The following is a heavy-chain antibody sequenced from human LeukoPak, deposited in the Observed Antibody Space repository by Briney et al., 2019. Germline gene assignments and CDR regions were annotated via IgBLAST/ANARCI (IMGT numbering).Heavy chain of an antibody. CDR2: ISGSGGST. CDR1: GFTFSSYA. V-gene: IGHV3-23*01. CDR3: AKVTSDYVYYYGMDV. Sequence: PGGSLRLSCAASGFTFSSYAVSWVRQAPGKGLEWVSAISGSGGSTYYADSVKGRFTISRDNSKNTLYLQMNSLRAEDTAVYYCAKVTSDYVYYYGMDVWGQGATVTVSS. D-gene: IGHD4-17*01. J-gene: IGHJ6*02.